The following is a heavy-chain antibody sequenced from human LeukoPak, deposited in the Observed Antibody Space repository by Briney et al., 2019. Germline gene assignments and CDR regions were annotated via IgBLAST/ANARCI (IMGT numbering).Heavy chain of an antibody. CDR2: ISSTSSTI. V-gene: IGHV3-48*01. D-gene: IGHD6-6*01. CDR3: ARESEKYSSSLEGGDY. CDR1: AFTLSSYS. J-gene: IGHJ4*02. Sequence: GGSLRLSCAGSAFTLSSYSMMWVRQAPGKGRESVAYISSTSSTIYYADSGKGRFTISRDNGKNSRYLQMNSVRAEDTAVYYCARESEKYSSSLEGGDYWGQGTLVTVSS.